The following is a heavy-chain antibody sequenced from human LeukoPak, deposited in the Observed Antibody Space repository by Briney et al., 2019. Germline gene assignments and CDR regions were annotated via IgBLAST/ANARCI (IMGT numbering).Heavy chain of an antibody. CDR2: INHSGST. D-gene: IGHD1-26*01. V-gene: IGHV4-34*01. Sequence: PSETLSLTCAVYGGSFSGYYWSWIRQPPGKGLEWIGEINHSGSTNYNPSLKSRVTISVDTSKNQFSLKLSSVTAADTAVYYCARGLYMWEWEYGNYYYYMDVWGKGTTVTVSS. J-gene: IGHJ6*03. CDR1: GGSFSGYY. CDR3: ARGLYMWEWEYGNYYYYMDV.